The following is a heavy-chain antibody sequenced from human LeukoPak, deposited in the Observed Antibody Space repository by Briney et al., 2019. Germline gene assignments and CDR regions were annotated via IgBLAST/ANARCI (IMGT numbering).Heavy chain of an antibody. V-gene: IGHV1-69*13. CDR2: IIPIFGTA. D-gene: IGHD3-10*01. CDR1: GYTFTNYG. J-gene: IGHJ4*02. CDR3: ARVMEYYGSGSYFDY. Sequence: ASVKVSCKASGYTFTNYGISWVRQAPGQGLEWMGGIIPIFGTANYAQKFQGRVTITADESTSTAYMELSSLRSEDTAVYYCARVMEYYGSGSYFDYWGQGTLVTVSS.